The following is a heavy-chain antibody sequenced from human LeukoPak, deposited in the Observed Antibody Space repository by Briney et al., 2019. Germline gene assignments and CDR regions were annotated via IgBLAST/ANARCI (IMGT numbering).Heavy chain of an antibody. CDR1: GFTFSSYS. V-gene: IGHV3-33*08. CDR3: AREAEYSSSWYPIDY. J-gene: IGHJ4*02. CDR2: IWYDGSNK. D-gene: IGHD6-13*01. Sequence: GGSLRLSCAASGFTFSSYSMHWVRQAPGKGLEWVAVIWYDGSNKYYADSVKGRFTISRDNSKNTLYLQMNSLRAEDTAVYYCAREAEYSSSWYPIDYWGQGTLVTVSS.